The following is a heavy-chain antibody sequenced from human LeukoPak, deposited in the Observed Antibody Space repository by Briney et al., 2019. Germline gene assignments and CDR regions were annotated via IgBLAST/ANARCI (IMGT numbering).Heavy chain of an antibody. J-gene: IGHJ5*02. Sequence: GESLKISCKSSGYNFASFWIGWVRQMPGKGLEWMGIIYPGDSDTRYSPSFQGQVTISADKSISTAYLQWSSLKATDTAMYYCARSPEHCSGGSCYFSWFDPWGQGTLVTVSS. D-gene: IGHD2-15*01. CDR3: ARSPEHCSGGSCYFSWFDP. V-gene: IGHV5-51*01. CDR1: GYNFASFW. CDR2: IYPGDSDT.